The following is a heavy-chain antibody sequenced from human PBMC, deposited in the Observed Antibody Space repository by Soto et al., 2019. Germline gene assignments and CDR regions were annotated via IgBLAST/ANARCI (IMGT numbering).Heavy chain of an antibody. Sequence: PGGSLRLSCAASGFTFDDFAMHWVRQAPGKGLEWLSAISWNSGTVGYADSVKGRFTISRDNAKKSLSLQMSSLRVEDTAFYYCAKDFYSPYYDSSGYYLAFDYWGQGTRVTVSS. CDR3: AKDFYSPYYDSSGYYLAFDY. CDR2: ISWNSGTV. D-gene: IGHD3-22*01. J-gene: IGHJ4*02. CDR1: GFTFDDFA. V-gene: IGHV3-9*01.